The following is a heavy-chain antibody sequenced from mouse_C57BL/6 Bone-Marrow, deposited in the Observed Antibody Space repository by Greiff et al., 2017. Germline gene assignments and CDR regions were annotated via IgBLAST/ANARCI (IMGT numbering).Heavy chain of an antibody. V-gene: IGHV1-50*01. Sequence: VQLQQPGAELVKPGASVKLSCKASGYTFTSYWMQWVKQRPGQGLEWIGETDPSDSYTNYNQKFKGKATLTVDTSSSTAYMQLSSLTSEDSAVYYCARSPYYYGSRWYFDVWGTGTTVTVSS. CDR3: ARSPYYYGSRWYFDV. J-gene: IGHJ1*03. CDR2: TDPSDSYT. CDR1: GYTFTSYW. D-gene: IGHD1-1*01.